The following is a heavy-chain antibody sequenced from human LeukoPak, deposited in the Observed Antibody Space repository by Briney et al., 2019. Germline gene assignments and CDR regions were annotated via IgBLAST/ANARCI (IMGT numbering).Heavy chain of an antibody. CDR2: MNPNSGNT. D-gene: IGHD5-18*01. J-gene: IGHJ4*02. V-gene: IGHV1-8*03. CDR3: AAVDTAMVTFFY. Sequence: ASVKVSCKASGYTFTSYDINWVRQATGQGLEWMGWMNPNSGNTGYAQKFQGRVTITRNTSISTAHMELSSLRSEDTAVYYCAAVDTAMVTFFYWGQGTLVTVSS. CDR1: GYTFTSYD.